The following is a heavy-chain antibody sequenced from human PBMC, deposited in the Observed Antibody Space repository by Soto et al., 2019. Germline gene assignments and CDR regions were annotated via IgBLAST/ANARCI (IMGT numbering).Heavy chain of an antibody. CDR3: ARSRQLVYNWFDP. Sequence: QVQLVQSGAEEKKPGASVKVSCKASGYTFTSYAMHWVRQAPGQRLEWMGWINAGNGNTKYSQKFQGRVTITRDTSESTAYMELSSLRSEDTAVYYCARSRQLVYNWFDPWGQGTLVTVSS. CDR2: INAGNGNT. D-gene: IGHD6-13*01. V-gene: IGHV1-3*05. CDR1: GYTFTSYA. J-gene: IGHJ5*02.